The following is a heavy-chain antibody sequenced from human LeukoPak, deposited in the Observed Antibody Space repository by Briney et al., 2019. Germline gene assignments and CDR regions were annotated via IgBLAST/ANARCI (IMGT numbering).Heavy chain of an antibody. CDR3: ARRYCSSTSCNYYYMDV. CDR2: ISAYNGNT. V-gene: IGHV1-18*01. D-gene: IGHD2-2*01. Sequence: GASVKVSCKASGYTFTSYGISWVRQAPGQGLEWMGWISAYNGNTNYAQKLQGRVTMTTDTSTSTAYMELRSLRSDDTAVYYCARRYCSSTSCNYYYMDVWGKGTTATVSS. CDR1: GYTFTSYG. J-gene: IGHJ6*03.